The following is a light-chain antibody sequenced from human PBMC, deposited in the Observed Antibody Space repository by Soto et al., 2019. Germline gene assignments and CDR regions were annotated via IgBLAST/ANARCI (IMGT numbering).Light chain of an antibody. Sequence: QSVLNQPAAGSGCSGRSITISCTGTGSDVGGYKYVSWYQQLPGKAPKLMIYDVSYRPSGVSDRFSGSKSGNAASLIISGLQAEDEADYYCSSYESHSSFVFGTGNKFTV. V-gene: IGLV2-14*01. CDR1: GSDVGGYKY. J-gene: IGLJ1*01. CDR3: SSYESHSSFV. CDR2: DVS.